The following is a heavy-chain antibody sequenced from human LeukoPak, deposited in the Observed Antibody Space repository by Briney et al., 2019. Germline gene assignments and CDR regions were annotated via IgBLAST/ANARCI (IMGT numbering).Heavy chain of an antibody. CDR1: GYTFTSYY. Sequence: GASVKVSCKASGYTFTSYYMHWVRQAPGQGLEWMGIINPSGGRTSYAQKFQGRVTMTRDTSTSTVYMELSSLRSEDTAVYYCARGKGTTVVMNYFYYMEVWGKGTTVTVSS. CDR2: INPSGGRT. J-gene: IGHJ6*03. D-gene: IGHD4-23*01. CDR3: ARGKGTTVVMNYFYYMEV. V-gene: IGHV1-46*01.